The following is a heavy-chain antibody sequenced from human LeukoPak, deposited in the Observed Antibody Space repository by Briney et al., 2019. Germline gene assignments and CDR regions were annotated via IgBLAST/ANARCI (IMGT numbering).Heavy chain of an antibody. V-gene: IGHV5-51*01. J-gene: IGHJ4*02. CDR3: ARQWLRGNYRHFDS. CDR2: IYPADSDT. Sequence: HGESLKISCQGSGYNFATYWIGWLRQVPGEGLEWMGLIYPADSDTRYSPSFRGQVTLSADRSVSTAYLQWSSLKTSDTAIYYCARQWLRGNYRHFDSWGQGTLVTVSS. CDR1: GYNFATYW. D-gene: IGHD3-10*01.